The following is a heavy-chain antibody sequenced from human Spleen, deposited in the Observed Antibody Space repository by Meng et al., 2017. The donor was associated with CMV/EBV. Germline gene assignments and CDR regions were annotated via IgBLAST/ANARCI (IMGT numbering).Heavy chain of an antibody. J-gene: IGHJ6*02. V-gene: IGHV3-21*01. Sequence: GESLKISCGASGFTFSPYNMNWVRQAPGKGLEWVSFISSSSNYLYYADSVKGRFIISRDNAKNSLYLQMNSLRVEDTAMYYCVRIEGYYAMDVWGQGTTVTVSS. CDR1: GFTFSPYN. CDR3: VRIEGYYAMDV. CDR2: ISSSSNYL.